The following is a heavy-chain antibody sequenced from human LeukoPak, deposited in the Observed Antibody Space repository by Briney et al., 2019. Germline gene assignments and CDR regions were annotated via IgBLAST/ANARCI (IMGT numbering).Heavy chain of an antibody. J-gene: IGHJ3*02. D-gene: IGHD2-21*02. Sequence: GGSLRLSCAASGFTFSSYSMNWVRQAPGKGLEWVSSISSSSSYIYYADSVKGRFTISRDNAKNTLYLQMNSLRAEDTAVYYCARRGVVTGAFDIWGQGTMVTVSS. V-gene: IGHV3-21*01. CDR3: ARRGVVTGAFDI. CDR1: GFTFSSYS. CDR2: ISSSSSYI.